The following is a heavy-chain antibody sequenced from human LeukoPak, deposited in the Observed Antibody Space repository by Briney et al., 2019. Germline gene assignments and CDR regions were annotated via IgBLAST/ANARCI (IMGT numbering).Heavy chain of an antibody. CDR3: ARADVEWLPRRKRTQSCYYFDY. CDR1: GYTFTAYY. J-gene: IGHJ4*02. D-gene: IGHD3-3*01. V-gene: IGHV1-2*02. CDR2: INPNSGGT. Sequence: GASVKVSCKSSGYTFTAYYIHWVRQAPGQGLEWMGWINPNSGGTNYAQKFQGRVTMTRDTSISTAYMELSRLRSDDTAVYYCARADVEWLPRRKRTQSCYYFDYWGQGTLVTVSS.